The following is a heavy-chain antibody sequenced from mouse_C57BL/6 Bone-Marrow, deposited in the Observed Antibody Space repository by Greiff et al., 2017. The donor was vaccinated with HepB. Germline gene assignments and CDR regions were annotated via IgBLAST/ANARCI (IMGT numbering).Heavy chain of an antibody. V-gene: IGHV1-72*01. J-gene: IGHJ2*01. CDR1: GYTFTSYW. D-gene: IGHD1-1*01. CDR2: IDPNSGGT. Sequence: QVQLQQPGAELVKPGASVKLSCKASGYTFTSYWMHWVKQRPGRGLEWIGRIDPNSGGTKYNEKFKSKATLTVDKPSSTAYMQLSSLTSEDSAVYDCARGIYDDYGNSYRSYWGQGTTLTVSS. CDR3: ARGIYDDYGNSYRSY.